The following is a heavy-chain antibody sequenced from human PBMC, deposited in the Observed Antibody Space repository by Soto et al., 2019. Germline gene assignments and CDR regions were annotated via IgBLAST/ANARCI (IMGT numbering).Heavy chain of an antibody. CDR2: ISYDGRNK. J-gene: IGHJ6*03. CDR3: ARGYYYMDV. Sequence: QVQLVESGGGVVQPGRSLRLSCAASGFNLSTYGMHWVRQAPGKGLEWVAVISYDGRNKYYADSVKGRFTISRDESKNTLYLQMNSLRAEDTAVYYCARGYYYMDVWGKGTTVTVSS. V-gene: IGHV3-30*03. CDR1: GFNLSTYG.